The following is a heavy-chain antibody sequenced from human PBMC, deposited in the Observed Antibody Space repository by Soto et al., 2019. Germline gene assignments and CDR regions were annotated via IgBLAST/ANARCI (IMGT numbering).Heavy chain of an antibody. CDR2: MNPNSGNT. CDR1: GYTFTSYD. D-gene: IGHD1-26*01. Sequence: ASVKVSCKASGYTFTSYDINWVRQATGQGLEWMGWMNPNSGNTGYAQKFQGRVTMTRNTSISTAYMELSSLRSEDTAVYYCARGIVEAKLQGIWGQGAMVTVSS. V-gene: IGHV1-8*01. CDR3: ARGIVEAKLQGI. J-gene: IGHJ3*02.